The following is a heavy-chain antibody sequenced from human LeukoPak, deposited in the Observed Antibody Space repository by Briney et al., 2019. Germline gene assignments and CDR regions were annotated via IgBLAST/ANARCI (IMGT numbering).Heavy chain of an antibody. D-gene: IGHD3-22*01. Sequence: SETLSLTCTVSGGSISSYYWSWIRQPPGKGLEWIGYIYYSGSTNYNPSLKSRVTISADTSKNQFSLKLSSVTAADTAVYYCASGYYYDSSGYYYWGQGTLVTVSS. CDR3: ASGYYYDSSGYYY. CDR1: GGSISSYY. J-gene: IGHJ4*02. V-gene: IGHV4-59*08. CDR2: IYYSGST.